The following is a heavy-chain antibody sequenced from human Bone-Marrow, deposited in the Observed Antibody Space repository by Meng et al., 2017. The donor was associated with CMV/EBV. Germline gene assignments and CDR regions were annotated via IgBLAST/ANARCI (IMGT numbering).Heavy chain of an antibody. J-gene: IGHJ6*01. CDR3: ARDQGYYYYYGMDV. CDR2: VHPSGST. Sequence: GSLRLSCDVYGGSLSNYYWSWIRQPPGKGLEWIGEVHPSGSTNYNPSLKNRVTISVDTSKNQFSLKLSSVTAADTAVYYCARDQGYYYYYGMDVWGQGTTVTVYS. CDR1: GGSLSNYY. V-gene: IGHV4-34*01.